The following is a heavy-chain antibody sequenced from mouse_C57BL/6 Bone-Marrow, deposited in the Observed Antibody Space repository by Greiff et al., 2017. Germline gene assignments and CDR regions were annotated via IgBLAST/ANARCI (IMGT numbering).Heavy chain of an antibody. V-gene: IGHV1-9*01. CDR2: ILPGSGSP. CDR1: GYTFTGYW. CDR3: ARPPWFAY. J-gene: IGHJ3*01. Sequence: QVQLKQSGAELMKPGASVKLSCKATGYTFTGYWIEWVKQRPGHGLEWLGEILPGSGSPTYYEKFYGKATFTADTSSNTAYMQLSSLTTEDSAIYYCARPPWFAYWGQGTLVTVSA.